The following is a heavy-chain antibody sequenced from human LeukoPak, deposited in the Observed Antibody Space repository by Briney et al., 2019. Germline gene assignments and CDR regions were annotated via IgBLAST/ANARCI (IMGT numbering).Heavy chain of an antibody. D-gene: IGHD5-24*01. CDR3: ARLGDGYNSIIDY. V-gene: IGHV4-38-2*01. CDR1: GYSITNGYY. J-gene: IGHJ4*02. Sequence: SSETLSLTCDVSGYSITNGYYWGWIRPPPGKGLQWIGSIHHSGATSYNPSLKTRVTTFVDTSKNQFSLKLSSVTAADTAVYYCARLGDGYNSIIDYWGQGTLVTVSS. CDR2: IHHSGAT.